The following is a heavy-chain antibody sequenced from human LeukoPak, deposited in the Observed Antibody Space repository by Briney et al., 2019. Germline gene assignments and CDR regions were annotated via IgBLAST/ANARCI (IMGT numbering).Heavy chain of an antibody. D-gene: IGHD5-18*01. V-gene: IGHV4-59*08. CDR3: ARPSYGYVWYFDL. CDR2: IYYSGST. J-gene: IGHJ2*01. Sequence: PSETLSLTCTVSGGSISSYYWSWIRQPPGKGLEWIGYIYYSGSTNYNPSLKSRVTIPVDTSKNQFSLKLSSVTAADTAVYYCARPSYGYVWYFDLWGRGTLVTVSS. CDR1: GGSISSYY.